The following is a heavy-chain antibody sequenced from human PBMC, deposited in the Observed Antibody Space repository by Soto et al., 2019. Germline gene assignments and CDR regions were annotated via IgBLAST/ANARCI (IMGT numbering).Heavy chain of an antibody. V-gene: IGHV4-4*07. CDR3: ASYYDSSGWEWFDP. CDR1: GGYIISYY. J-gene: IGHJ5*02. Sequence: SETLSLTCTVSGGYIISYYWSWIGHPAGKGLEWIGRIYTSGSTNYNPSLKSRVTMSVDTSKNQFSLKLSSVTAADTAVYYCASYYDSSGWEWFDPWGQGTLVTVSS. CDR2: IYTSGST. D-gene: IGHD3-22*01.